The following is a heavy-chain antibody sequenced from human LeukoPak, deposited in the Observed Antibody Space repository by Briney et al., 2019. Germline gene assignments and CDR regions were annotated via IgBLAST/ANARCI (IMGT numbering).Heavy chain of an antibody. CDR1: GYTFTSYY. Sequence: ASVKVSCKASGYTFTSYYMHWVRQAPGQGLEWMGIINPSGGSTSYAQKFQGRVTMTRDTSTSTVYMELSSLRSEDTAVYYCARGYCSSTSCYTLGDYWGQGTLVTVSS. J-gene: IGHJ4*02. CDR3: ARGYCSSTSCYTLGDY. CDR2: INPSGGST. V-gene: IGHV1-46*01. D-gene: IGHD2-2*02.